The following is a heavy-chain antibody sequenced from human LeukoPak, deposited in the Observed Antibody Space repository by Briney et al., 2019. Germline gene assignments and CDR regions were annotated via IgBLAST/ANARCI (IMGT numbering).Heavy chain of an antibody. CDR1: GFTFSSYG. J-gene: IGHJ4*02. Sequence: GRSLRLSCAASGFTFSSYGMHWVRQAPGKGLEWVAVISFDGSNKYYADSVKGRFTISRDNSKNTVYLQMNSLRAGDTAVYYCAKCLHDYGDYVDYWGQGTLVTVSS. V-gene: IGHV3-30*18. D-gene: IGHD4-17*01. CDR2: ISFDGSNK. CDR3: AKCLHDYGDYVDY.